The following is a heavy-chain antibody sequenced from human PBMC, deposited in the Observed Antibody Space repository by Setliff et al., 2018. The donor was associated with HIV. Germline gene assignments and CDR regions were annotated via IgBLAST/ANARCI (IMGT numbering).Heavy chain of an antibody. D-gene: IGHD6-19*01. J-gene: IGHJ3*02. CDR2: VYSSGST. CDR1: GGSIGIRSYF. Sequence: SETLSLTCTVSGGSIGIRSYFWGWIRQPPGKGLEWIGSVYSSGSTYYNPSLKSRVTVSVDTSKDQFSLRLSSATVADTAVYYCASGQWLEHAFDIWGQGTVVTVSS. CDR3: ASGQWLEHAFDI. V-gene: IGHV4-39*01.